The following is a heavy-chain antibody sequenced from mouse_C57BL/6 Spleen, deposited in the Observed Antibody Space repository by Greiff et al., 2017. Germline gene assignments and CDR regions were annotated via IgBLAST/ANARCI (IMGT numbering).Heavy chain of an antibody. Sequence: QVQLQQPGAELVRPGTSVKLSCKASGYTFTSYWMHWVKQRPGQGLEWTGVIDPSDSYTNYNQKFKGKATLTVDTSSIMAYMQLSSLTSEDSAVYYCARHAMDYWGQGTSVTVSS. CDR2: IDPSDSYT. CDR1: GYTFTSYW. J-gene: IGHJ4*01. V-gene: IGHV1-59*01. CDR3: ARHAMDY.